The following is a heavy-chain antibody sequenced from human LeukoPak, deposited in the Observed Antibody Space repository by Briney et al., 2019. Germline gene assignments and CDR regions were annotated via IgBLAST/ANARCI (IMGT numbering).Heavy chain of an antibody. J-gene: IGHJ4*02. CDR1: GFTVIGTY. D-gene: IGHD4/OR15-4a*01. V-gene: IGHV3-53*01. Sequence: GGSLRLSCAASGFTVIGTYMSWVRQAPGKGLEWVSLIYSGGSTYYADSVKGRFTISRDNSKNTLYLLMNSLRADDTAVYFCARLSAPPIYGGYFDYWGQGTLVTVSS. CDR3: ARLSAPPIYGGYFDY. CDR2: IYSGGST.